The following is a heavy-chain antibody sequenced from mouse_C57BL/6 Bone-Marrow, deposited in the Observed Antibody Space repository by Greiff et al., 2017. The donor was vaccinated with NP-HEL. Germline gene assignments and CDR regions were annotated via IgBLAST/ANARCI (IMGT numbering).Heavy chain of an antibody. CDR2: IHPNSGST. J-gene: IGHJ3*01. CDR3: ARPYYSNWAWFAY. V-gene: IGHV1-64*01. CDR1: GYTFTSYW. D-gene: IGHD2-5*01. Sequence: QVQLKQPGAELVKPGASVKLSCKASGYTFTSYWMHWVKQRPGQGLEWIGMIHPNSGSTNYNEKFKSKATLTVDKSSSTAYMQLSSLTSEDSAVYYCARPYYSNWAWFAYWGQGTLVTVSA.